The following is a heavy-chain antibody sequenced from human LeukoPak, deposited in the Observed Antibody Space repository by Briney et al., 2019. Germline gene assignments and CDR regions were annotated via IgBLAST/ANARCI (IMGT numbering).Heavy chain of an antibody. CDR3: ARVGVPGSFDY. D-gene: IGHD3-3*01. J-gene: IGHJ4*02. CDR1: GFTFSTYA. CDR2: IYYNGGT. V-gene: IGHV4-59*01. Sequence: GSLRLSCAASGFTFSTYAMTWVRQAPGRGLEWIGYIYYNGGTNYNPSLKSRVTMSLDTSTNQFSLKLSSVTAADTAVYYCARVGVPGSFDYWGQGTLVTVSS.